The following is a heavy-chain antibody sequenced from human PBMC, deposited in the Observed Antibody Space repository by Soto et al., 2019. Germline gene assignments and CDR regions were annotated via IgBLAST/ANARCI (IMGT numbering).Heavy chain of an antibody. D-gene: IGHD3-10*01. CDR2: ISYDGILK. CDR1: GFTFSAFG. Sequence: GGSLRLSCETSGFTFSAFGMHWVRQAPGKGLEWVAIISYDGILKYYADSVKGRFTISRDTSKSALYLQMNSLRPEDTAVYYCAKDFKISGGHYGSLNYYYGMDVWGQGTTVTVSS. V-gene: IGHV3-30*18. J-gene: IGHJ6*02. CDR3: AKDFKISGGHYGSLNYYYGMDV.